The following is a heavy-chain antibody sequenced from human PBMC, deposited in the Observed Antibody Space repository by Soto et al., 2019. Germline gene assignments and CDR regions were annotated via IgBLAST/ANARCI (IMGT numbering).Heavy chain of an antibody. J-gene: IGHJ4*02. CDR2: ISGSGGST. CDR1: GFTFSSYA. CDR3: ANLRPESIAAAGTGY. V-gene: IGHV3-23*01. Sequence: PGGSLRLSCAASGFTFSSYAMSWVRQAPGKGLEWVSAISGSGGSTYYADSVKGRFTISRDNSKNTLYLQMNSLRAEDTAVYYCANLRPESIAAAGTGYWSQGTLVNVSS. D-gene: IGHD6-13*01.